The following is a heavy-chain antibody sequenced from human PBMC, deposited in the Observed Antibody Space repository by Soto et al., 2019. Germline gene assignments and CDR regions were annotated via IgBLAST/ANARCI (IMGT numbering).Heavy chain of an antibody. Sequence: GSLRFSCAASGFTFSSYAMHWVRQAPGKGLEWVAVISYDGSNKYYADSVKGRFTISRDNSKNTLYLQMNSLRAEDTAVYYCARGGSYYDAFDIWGQGTMVTVSS. CDR3: ARGGSYYDAFDI. V-gene: IGHV3-30-3*01. J-gene: IGHJ3*02. CDR1: GFTFSSYA. CDR2: ISYDGSNK. D-gene: IGHD1-26*01.